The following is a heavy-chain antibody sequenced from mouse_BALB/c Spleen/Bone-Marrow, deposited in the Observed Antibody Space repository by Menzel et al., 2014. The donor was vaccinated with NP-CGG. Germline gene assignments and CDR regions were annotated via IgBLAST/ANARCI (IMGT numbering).Heavy chain of an antibody. V-gene: IGHV6-6*02. J-gene: IGHJ3*01. CDR1: GFTFSNYW. Sequence: EVMLVESGGGLVQPGGSMKLSCVASGFTFSNYWMNWVRQSPEKGLEWVAEIRLKSNNYATHYAESVKGRFTISRDDSKSSVYLQMNNLRAEDTGIYYCTTGFAYWGQGTLVIVSA. CDR2: IRLKSNNYAT. CDR3: TTGFAY.